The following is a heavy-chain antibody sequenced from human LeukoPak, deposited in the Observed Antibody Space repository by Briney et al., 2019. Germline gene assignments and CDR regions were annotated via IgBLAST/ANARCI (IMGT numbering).Heavy chain of an antibody. Sequence: ASVKVSCKASGYTFTSYDINWVRQATGQGLEWMRWMNPNSGNTGYAQKFQGRVTITRNTSISTAYMELSSLRSEDTAVYYCARGRGSGSYPSDYFDYWGQGTLVTVSS. D-gene: IGHD3-10*01. CDR2: MNPNSGNT. J-gene: IGHJ4*02. CDR1: GYTFTSYD. CDR3: ARGRGSGSYPSDYFDY. V-gene: IGHV1-8*03.